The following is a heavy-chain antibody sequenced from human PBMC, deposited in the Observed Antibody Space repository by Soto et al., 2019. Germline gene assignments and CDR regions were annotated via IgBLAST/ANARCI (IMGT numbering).Heavy chain of an antibody. Sequence: EVQLVESGGGLVQPGGSLRLSCAASGFTFSNYWMYWVRQAPGKGLEWVSRINSDGSVSSYADSVKGRLTISRDNVKNTLYLQMYSLRAEDMAVYYCARGDCVGATCYSLAGSFYYYMDVWGKGTTVTVFS. J-gene: IGHJ6*03. D-gene: IGHD2-15*01. CDR3: ARGDCVGATCYSLAGSFYYYMDV. CDR1: GFTFSNYW. V-gene: IGHV3-74*02. CDR2: INSDGSVS.